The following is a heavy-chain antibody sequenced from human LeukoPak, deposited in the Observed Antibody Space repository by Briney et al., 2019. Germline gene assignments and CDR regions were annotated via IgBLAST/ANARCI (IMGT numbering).Heavy chain of an antibody. CDR1: GFTFSSYS. J-gene: IGHJ6*02. D-gene: IGHD1-7*01. CDR2: ISSSGSTI. V-gene: IGHV3-48*04. CDR3: ARSSRDWNLYYYYYGMDV. Sequence: GGSLRLSCAASGFTFSSYSMNWVRQAPGKGLEWVSYISSSGSTIYYADSVKGRFTISRDNAKNSLYLQMNSLRAEDTAVYYCARSSRDWNLYYYYYGMDVWGQGTTVTVSS.